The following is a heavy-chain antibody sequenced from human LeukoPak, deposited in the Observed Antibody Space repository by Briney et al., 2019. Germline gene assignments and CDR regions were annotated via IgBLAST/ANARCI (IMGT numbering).Heavy chain of an antibody. V-gene: IGHV4-4*07. CDR1: GGSISSYY. CDR3: ARDRSWFGEGLYYYYMDV. CDR2: IYTSGST. J-gene: IGHJ6*03. D-gene: IGHD3-10*01. Sequence: SETLSLTCTVSGGSISSYYWSWIRQPAGKGLEWIGRIYTSGSTYYNPSLKSRVTISVDTSKNQFSLKLSSVTAADTAVYYCARDRSWFGEGLYYYYMDVWGKGTTVTVSS.